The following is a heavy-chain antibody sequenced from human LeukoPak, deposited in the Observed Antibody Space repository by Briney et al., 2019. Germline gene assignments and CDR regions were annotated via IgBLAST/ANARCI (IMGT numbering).Heavy chain of an antibody. Sequence: GGSLRLSCVVSGITFSSYEMNWGRQAPGKGLEWVSYISTSGSTIYYADSVKGRFTISRDNAKNSLYLQMNGLRAEDTAIYYCASPQWLAFWGQGTLVTVSS. D-gene: IGHD6-19*01. CDR3: ASPQWLAF. CDR2: ISTSGSTI. J-gene: IGHJ4*02. CDR1: GITFSSYE. V-gene: IGHV3-48*03.